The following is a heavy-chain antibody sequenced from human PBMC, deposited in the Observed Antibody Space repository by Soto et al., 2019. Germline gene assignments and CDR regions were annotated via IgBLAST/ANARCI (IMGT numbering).Heavy chain of an antibody. CDR2: ISWNSENI. D-gene: IGHD3-3*01. V-gene: IGHV3-9*01. J-gene: IGHJ3*01. CDR1: GFTFDDYP. Sequence: EVQLVESGGGLVQPGRSLRLSCAASGFTFDDYPMHWVRQAPGKGLEWVSGISWNSENIGYADSVKGRFTISRDNAKKSLCLQTSGLRAEDTVLYFCGKDGLKAIVGLVYDGVKVWGRGTMVTVSS. CDR3: GKDGLKAIVGLVYDGVKV.